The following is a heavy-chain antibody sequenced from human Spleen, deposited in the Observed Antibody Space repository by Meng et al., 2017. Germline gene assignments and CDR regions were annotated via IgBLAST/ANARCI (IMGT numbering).Heavy chain of an antibody. V-gene: IGHV3-7*01. CDR2: IKQDGSEK. Sequence: GESLKISCAASGFTFSSYEMNWVRQAPGKGLHWVANIKQDGSEKYYVDSVKGRFTISRDNAKNSLNLQMNSLRVEDTAVYYCAVRLKPYSSAWWGRHPGGMDVWGRGTTVTVSS. J-gene: IGHJ6*02. CDR1: GFTFSSYE. CDR3: AVRLKPYSSAWWGRHPGGMDV. D-gene: IGHD6-19*01.